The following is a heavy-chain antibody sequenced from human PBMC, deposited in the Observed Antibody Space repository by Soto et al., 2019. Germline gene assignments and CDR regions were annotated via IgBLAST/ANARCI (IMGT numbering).Heavy chain of an antibody. D-gene: IGHD3-10*01. V-gene: IGHV4-59*01. CDR2: ISYSGST. Sequence: SETLSLTCSVSGASITTYYCSWIRQPPWKGLEWIGSISYSGSTKYNPSLESRVMISLDTSKNQFSLRLTSVTAADTALYYCARERHSSGLFDPFGQGALVTVSS. J-gene: IGHJ5*02. CDR3: ARERHSSGLFDP. CDR1: GASITTYY.